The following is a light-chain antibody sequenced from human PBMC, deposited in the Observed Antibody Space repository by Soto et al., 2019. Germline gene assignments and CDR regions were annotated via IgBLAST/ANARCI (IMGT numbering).Light chain of an antibody. CDR3: SSYTTTTAWV. Sequence: QSALTQPASVSGSPGQSITISCTGSSSDVGAYRYVSWFQQHPGRAPKLIIYEVSNRPSGVSDRFSGSKSGNTASLTISGIKAEAEADYHCSSYTTTTAWVFGGGTKLTVL. V-gene: IGLV2-14*01. CDR2: EVS. CDR1: SSDVGAYRY. J-gene: IGLJ3*02.